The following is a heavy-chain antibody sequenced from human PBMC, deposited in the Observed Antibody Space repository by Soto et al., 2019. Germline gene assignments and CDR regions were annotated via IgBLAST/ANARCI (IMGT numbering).Heavy chain of an antibody. V-gene: IGHV1-2*02. CDR2: INPNSGGT. CDR1: GYTFTGYY. D-gene: IGHD7-27*01. Sequence: ASVKVSCKASGYTFTGYYMHWVRQAPGQGLEWMGWINPNSGGTNYAQKFQGRLAMTRDTSITTAYMELTSLTSEDTAVYYCTRAGDSGAWISNWGQGTLVTVSS. J-gene: IGHJ4*02. CDR3: TRAGDSGAWISN.